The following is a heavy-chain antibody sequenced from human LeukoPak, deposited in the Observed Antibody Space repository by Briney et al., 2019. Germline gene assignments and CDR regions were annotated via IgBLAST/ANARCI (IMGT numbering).Heavy chain of an antibody. Sequence: PGGSLRLSCAASGFTFSSYAMHWVRQAPGKGLEWVAVISYDGSNKYYADSVKGRFTISRDNSKNTLYLQMNSLRAEDTAVYYCARTDFWSGYPYDYWGQGTLVTVSS. CDR2: ISYDGSNK. J-gene: IGHJ4*02. V-gene: IGHV3-30*04. D-gene: IGHD3-3*01. CDR3: ARTDFWSGYPYDY. CDR1: GFTFSSYA.